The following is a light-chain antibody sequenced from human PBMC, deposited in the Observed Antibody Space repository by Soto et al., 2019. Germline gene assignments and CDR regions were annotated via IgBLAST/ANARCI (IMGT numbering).Light chain of an antibody. CDR3: SSYTSSSTLDV. CDR1: SSDVGGYNY. V-gene: IGLV2-14*01. CDR2: DVS. J-gene: IGLJ1*01. Sequence: QSVLTQPASVSWSSGQSITISCTGTSSDVGGYNYVSWYQQHPGKAPKRMIYDVSIRPSGVSNRFSGSKSGNTASLTISGLQAEDEADYYCSSYTSSSTLDVFGTGTKVTVL.